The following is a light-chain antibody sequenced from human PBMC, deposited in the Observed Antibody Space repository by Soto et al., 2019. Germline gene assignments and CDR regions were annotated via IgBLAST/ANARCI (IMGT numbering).Light chain of an antibody. V-gene: IGLV2-14*03. CDR2: DVT. CDR1: NSDIGFYNY. Sequence: QSALTQPASVSGSPGQSITISCTETNSDIGFYNYVSWYQQLPGKAPKLMIYDVTNRPSGVSSRFSGSKSGNTASLTISGLQAEDESDYYCSSCMRSNTLVFGGGTKVTVL. J-gene: IGLJ2*01. CDR3: SSCMRSNTLV.